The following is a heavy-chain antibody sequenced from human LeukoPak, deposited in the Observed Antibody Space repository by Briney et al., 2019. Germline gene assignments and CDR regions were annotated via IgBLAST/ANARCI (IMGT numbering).Heavy chain of an antibody. Sequence: GGSLRLSCAASGFTFSSYEMNWVRQAPGKGLEWVSGISASGGSTNYAASVKGRFTISRDNSKDTLHLQMNSLRAEDTAVYHCAKEDSVRREFDYWGQGTLATVSS. CDR2: ISASGGST. V-gene: IGHV3-23*01. CDR3: AKEDSVRREFDY. CDR1: GFTFSSYE. J-gene: IGHJ4*02.